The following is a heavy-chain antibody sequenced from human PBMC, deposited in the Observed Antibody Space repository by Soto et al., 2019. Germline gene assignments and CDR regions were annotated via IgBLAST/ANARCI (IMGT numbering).Heavy chain of an antibody. Sequence: GGSLRLSCEASEFSVSNNYMNWVRQAPGKGLEWVALIYSGGSTSYADSVKGRFTLSRDTSKNTLFLQMNSLRAEDTAVYDCARGYLAITMDLDS. J-gene: IGHJ5*01. CDR1: EFSVSNNY. CDR3: ARGYLAITMDLDS. V-gene: IGHV3-66*01. CDR2: IYSGGST. D-gene: IGHD3-10*01.